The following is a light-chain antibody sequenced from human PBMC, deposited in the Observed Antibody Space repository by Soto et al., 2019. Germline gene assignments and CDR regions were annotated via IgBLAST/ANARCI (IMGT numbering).Light chain of an antibody. CDR3: LHTYSFPRT. CDR1: QGIGDR. J-gene: IGKJ1*01. V-gene: IGKV1-12*01. CDR2: FAS. Sequence: DIQMTQSPSSVSASVGDRVTLTCRASQGIGDRLAWYQQKPGKVPQLLIYFASTLGSGVPSRLSGSGSGTDFILTINTLQADDFATYYCLHTYSFPRTFGQGTKVDI.